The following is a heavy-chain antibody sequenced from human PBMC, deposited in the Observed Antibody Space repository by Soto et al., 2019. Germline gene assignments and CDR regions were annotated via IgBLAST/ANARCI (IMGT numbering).Heavy chain of an antibody. V-gene: IGHV4-59*01. CDR3: ASGYYFDY. Sequence: LTCTVSGDSISSYYWSWVRQPPGKGPEWIAYIYYSGATNYNPSLSSRVTISVDTSKNQFSLRLSSVTAADTAVYYCASGYYFDYLGQGTLVTVSS. J-gene: IGHJ4*02. D-gene: IGHD3-22*01. CDR2: IYYSGAT. CDR1: GDSISSYY.